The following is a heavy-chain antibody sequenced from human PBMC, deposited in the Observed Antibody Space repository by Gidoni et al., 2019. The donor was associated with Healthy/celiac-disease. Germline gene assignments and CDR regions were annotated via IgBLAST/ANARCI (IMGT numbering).Heavy chain of an antibody. CDR1: GFPFSSYS. J-gene: IGHJ6*02. Sequence: EVQLVESGGGLVQPGGSLRLSCAASGFPFSSYSMNWVRQAPGKGLEWVSYISSSSSTIYYADSVKGRFTISRDNAKNSLYLQMNSLRAEDTAVYYCAREYGGNGWGYDYGMDVWGQGTTVTVSS. V-gene: IGHV3-48*01. CDR2: ISSSSSTI. CDR3: AREYGGNGWGYDYGMDV. D-gene: IGHD2-15*01.